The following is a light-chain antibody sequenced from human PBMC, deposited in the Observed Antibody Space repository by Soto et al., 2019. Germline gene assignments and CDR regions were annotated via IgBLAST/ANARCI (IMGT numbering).Light chain of an antibody. J-gene: IGLJ3*02. Sequence: QSALTQPASVSGSPGQSITISCSGTSSDVGAYTSVSWYQQHPGKAPKLMIYEVSNRPSGVSNRFSGSKSANTASLTISGLQADDEAHYYCSSYAGTYSLAFGGGTKPPS. CDR1: SSDVGAYTS. CDR3: SSYAGTYSLA. CDR2: EVS. V-gene: IGLV2-14*01.